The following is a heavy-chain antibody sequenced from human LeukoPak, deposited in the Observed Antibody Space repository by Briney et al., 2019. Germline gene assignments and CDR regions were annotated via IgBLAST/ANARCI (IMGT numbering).Heavy chain of an antibody. CDR3: ARDYPPYCSSTSCSSSGY. Sequence: ASVKVSCKASGYTFTSYGISWVRQAPGQGLEWMGWNSAYNGNTNYAQKLQGRVTMTTDTSTSTAYMELRSLRSDDTAVYYCARDYPPYCSSTSCSSSGYWGQGTLVTVSS. CDR1: GYTFTSYG. D-gene: IGHD2-2*01. J-gene: IGHJ4*02. V-gene: IGHV1-18*01. CDR2: NSAYNGNT.